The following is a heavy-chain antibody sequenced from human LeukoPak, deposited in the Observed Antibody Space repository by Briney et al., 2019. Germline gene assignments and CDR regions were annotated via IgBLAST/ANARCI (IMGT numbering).Heavy chain of an antibody. D-gene: IGHD5-12*01. CDR3: AREGVVATGWFDP. Sequence: ASVKVSCKASGYTFTGYYMHWVRQAPGQGLEWMGWINPNSGGTNYAQKFQGRVTMTRDTSISTAYMELSRLRSDDTAVYYCAREGVVATGWFDPWGQGTLVTVSS. J-gene: IGHJ5*02. CDR1: GYTFTGYY. V-gene: IGHV1-2*02. CDR2: INPNSGGT.